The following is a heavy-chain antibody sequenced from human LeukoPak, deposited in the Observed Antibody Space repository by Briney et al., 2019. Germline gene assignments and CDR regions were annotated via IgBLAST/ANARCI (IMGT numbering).Heavy chain of an antibody. D-gene: IGHD1-26*01. V-gene: IGHV4-39*07. Sequence: SETLSLTCTVSGGSITRSSYYWGWVRQPPGKRLEWIGSVFYSGTSHSNPSLQSRVTTSLDPSKNQFSLKLTSVTPADTAVYYCARVKVGTTYWFDPWGQGTLVTVSS. CDR3: ARVKVGTTYWFDP. CDR2: VFYSGTS. J-gene: IGHJ5*02. CDR1: GGSITRSSYY.